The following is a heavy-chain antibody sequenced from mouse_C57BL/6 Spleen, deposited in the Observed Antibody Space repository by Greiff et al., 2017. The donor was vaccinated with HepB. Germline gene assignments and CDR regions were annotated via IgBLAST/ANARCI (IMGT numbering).Heavy chain of an antibody. V-gene: IGHV1-59*01. Sequence: VQLQQSGAELVRPGTSVKLSCKASGYTFTSYWMHWVKQRPGQGLEWIGVIDPSDSYTNYNQKFKGKATLTVDTSSSTAYMQLSSLTSEDSAVYYCARTLNYYGSSYGAYWGQGTLVTVSA. D-gene: IGHD1-1*01. J-gene: IGHJ3*01. CDR2: IDPSDSYT. CDR1: GYTFTSYW. CDR3: ARTLNYYGSSYGAY.